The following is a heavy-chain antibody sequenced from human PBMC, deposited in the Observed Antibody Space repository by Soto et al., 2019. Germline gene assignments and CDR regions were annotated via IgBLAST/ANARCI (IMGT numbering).Heavy chain of an antibody. J-gene: IGHJ6*02. CDR2: ISSSSSYT. D-gene: IGHD2-21*02. Sequence: PGGSLRLSCAASGFTFSNYYMNWIRQAPGKGLEWVSYISSSSSYTNYADSVKGRFTISRDNAKNSLYLQMNSLRAEDTAVYYCARLNVVTAPTPYYYGMDVWGQGTTVTVSS. CDR1: GFTFSNYY. CDR3: ARLNVVTAPTPYYYGMDV. V-gene: IGHV3-11*03.